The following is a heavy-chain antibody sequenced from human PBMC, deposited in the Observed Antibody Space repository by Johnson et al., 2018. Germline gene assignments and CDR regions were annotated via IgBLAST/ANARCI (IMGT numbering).Heavy chain of an antibody. CDR2: IYYSGST. V-gene: IGHV4-59*01. Sequence: QVQLQESGPGLVKXSETLSLTCTVSGGSISSYYWSWIRQPPGKGLEWIGYIYYSGSTNYNHSPKSRVTISVDTSKNQFSLKLSSVTAADTAVYYCAREGQVEVDAFDIWGQGTMVTVSS. CDR3: AREGQVEVDAFDI. D-gene: IGHD1-1*01. J-gene: IGHJ3*02. CDR1: GGSISSYY.